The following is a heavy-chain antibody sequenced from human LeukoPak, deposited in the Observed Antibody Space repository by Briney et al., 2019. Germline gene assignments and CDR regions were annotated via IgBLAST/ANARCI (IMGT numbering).Heavy chain of an antibody. V-gene: IGHV3-30*18. CDR1: KFTFSHYG. J-gene: IGHJ4*02. Sequence: GGSLRLSCTASKFTFSHYGMQWVRQAPGKGLEWVAVISSDGSIKVYADSVKGRFTLSRDNSINTVDLQMNSLSAEDTAVYYCVKEYHSRGFGAYFDYWGQGTLVTVSS. D-gene: IGHD3-3*01. CDR2: ISSDGSIK. CDR3: VKEYHSRGFGAYFDY.